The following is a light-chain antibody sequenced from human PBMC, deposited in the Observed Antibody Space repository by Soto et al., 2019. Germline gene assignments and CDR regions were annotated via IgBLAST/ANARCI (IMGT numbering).Light chain of an antibody. CDR1: SGHSSYA. J-gene: IGLJ2*01. CDR2: LNSDGSH. V-gene: IGLV4-69*01. Sequence: QSVLTQSPSASASLGDSVKLTCTLSSGHSSYAIAWHQQQPEKGPRYLMKLNSDGSHSKGDGIPDRFSGSSSGAERYLTISSLQSEDEADYYCQTWGTGIHRVFGGGTKLTVL. CDR3: QTWGTGIHRV.